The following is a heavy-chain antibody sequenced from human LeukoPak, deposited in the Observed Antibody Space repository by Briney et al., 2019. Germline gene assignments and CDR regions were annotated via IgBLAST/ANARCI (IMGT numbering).Heavy chain of an antibody. CDR2: IYHSGST. J-gene: IGHJ4*02. CDR3: ARGRIDTAMVPRYYFDY. CDR1: GGSISSSNW. V-gene: IGHV4-4*02. Sequence: SGTLSLTCAVSGGSISSSNWWSWVRQPPGKGLEWIGEIYHSGSTNYNPSLKSRVTISVDKSKNQFSLKLSSVTAADTAVYYCARGRIDTAMVPRYYFDYWGQGTLVTVSS. D-gene: IGHD5-18*01.